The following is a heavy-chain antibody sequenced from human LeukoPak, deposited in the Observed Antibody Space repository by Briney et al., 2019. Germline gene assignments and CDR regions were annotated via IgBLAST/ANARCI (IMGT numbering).Heavy chain of an antibody. CDR1: GFTFSSYS. Sequence: GGSLRLSCAASGFTFSSYSMNWVRQAPGKGLEWVSSISSSSSYIYYADSVKGRFTTSRDNAKNSLYLQMNSLRAEDTAVYYCARARGSTVVTPWHAFDIWGQGTMVTVSS. J-gene: IGHJ3*02. CDR2: ISSSSSYI. CDR3: ARARGSTVVTPWHAFDI. D-gene: IGHD4-23*01. V-gene: IGHV3-21*01.